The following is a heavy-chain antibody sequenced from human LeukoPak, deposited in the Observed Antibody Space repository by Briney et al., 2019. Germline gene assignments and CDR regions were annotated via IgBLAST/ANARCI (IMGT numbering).Heavy chain of an antibody. CDR1: GGSISNYY. D-gene: IGHD1-1*01. V-gene: IGHV4-59*08. Sequence: PPETLSLTCTVSGGSISNYYWSWIRQPPGRGLEWIGYINYSGSTNYNPSLKSRVTISVDTSKNQFSLKVTSVTAADTAVYYCARLNGGYWGQGTLVTVSS. CDR2: INYSGST. CDR3: ARLNGGY. J-gene: IGHJ4*02.